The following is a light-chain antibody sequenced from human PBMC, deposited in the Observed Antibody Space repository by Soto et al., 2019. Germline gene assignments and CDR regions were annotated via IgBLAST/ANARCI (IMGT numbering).Light chain of an antibody. CDR3: QQYGSSSWT. Sequence: EIVLTQSPGTLSLSPAERATLSCRASQSVSSSYLAWYQHKPGQAPRLLIYGASRRATGIPDRFSGSGSGTDFSLTISRLEPEDFAVYYGQQYGSSSWTFGQGTKVDVK. CDR2: GAS. J-gene: IGKJ1*01. V-gene: IGKV3-20*01. CDR1: QSVSSSY.